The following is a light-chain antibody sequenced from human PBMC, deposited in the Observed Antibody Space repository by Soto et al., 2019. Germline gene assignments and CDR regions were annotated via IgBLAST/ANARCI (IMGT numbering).Light chain of an antibody. CDR1: QTVSSSY. Sequence: EIVLTQSPGTLSLSPGERATLSCRASQTVSSSYLAWYQQKPGQAPRLLIYGASTRAAGIPDRFSGSGSGTDFTLTISRLEPEDFAVYDCQQYGRSPPVKFGQGTKVEIK. V-gene: IGKV3-20*01. J-gene: IGKJ1*01. CDR2: GAS. CDR3: QQYGRSPPVK.